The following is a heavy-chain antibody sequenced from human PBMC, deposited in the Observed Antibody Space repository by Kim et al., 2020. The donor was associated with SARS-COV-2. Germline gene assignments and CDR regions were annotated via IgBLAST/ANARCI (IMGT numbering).Heavy chain of an antibody. CDR3: ARGRSSSRHYYYYGMDV. V-gene: IGHV3-11*05. J-gene: IGHJ6*02. Sequence: VKGRFTISRDNAKNSLYLQMNSLRAEDTAVYYCARGRSSSRHYYYYGMDVWGQGTTVTVSS. D-gene: IGHD6-13*01.